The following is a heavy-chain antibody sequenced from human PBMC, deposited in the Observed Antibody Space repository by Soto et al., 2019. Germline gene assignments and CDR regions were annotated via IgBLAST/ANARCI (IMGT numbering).Heavy chain of an antibody. V-gene: IGHV4-34*01. D-gene: IGHD2-2*01. CDR1: GGSFSGYY. Sequence: SETLSLTCAVYGGSFSGYYWSWIRQPPGKGLEWIGEINHSGSTNYNPSLKSRVTISVDTSKNQFSLKLSSVTAADTAVYYCARGLPRSLDIVVVPAAHPIARGNWFDPWGQGTLVTVSS. CDR2: INHSGST. J-gene: IGHJ5*02. CDR3: ARGLPRSLDIVVVPAAHPIARGNWFDP.